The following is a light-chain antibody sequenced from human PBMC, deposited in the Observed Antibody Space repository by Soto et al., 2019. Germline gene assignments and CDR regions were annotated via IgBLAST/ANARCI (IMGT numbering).Light chain of an antibody. J-gene: IGLJ1*01. CDR1: SREVGSYNL. CDR2: EGS. Sequence: QAVLNQPASVSGSPGQSITISRPCTSREVGSYNLVSWYQHHPGKAPKTMLFEGSKRPSRGFNRLSGSKSGNTASLPNSGLRAEYKAVYYCCSYAGGRNVFGTGTRVTVL. V-gene: IGLV2-23*01. CDR3: CSYAGGRNV.